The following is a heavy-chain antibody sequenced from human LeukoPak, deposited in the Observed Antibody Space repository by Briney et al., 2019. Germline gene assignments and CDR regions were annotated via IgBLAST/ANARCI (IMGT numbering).Heavy chain of an antibody. CDR3: ARDPESPYYYDSSGYVDY. D-gene: IGHD3-22*01. CDR1: GFTFSSYA. CDR2: ITGSGNST. V-gene: IGHV3-23*01. J-gene: IGHJ4*02. Sequence: TGGSLRLSCAASGFTFSSYAMSWVRQGPGKGLEWVSSITGSGNSTYYADSVKGRFTISRDNAKNSLYLQMNSLRAEDTAVYYCARDPESPYYYDSSGYVDYWGQGTLVTVSS.